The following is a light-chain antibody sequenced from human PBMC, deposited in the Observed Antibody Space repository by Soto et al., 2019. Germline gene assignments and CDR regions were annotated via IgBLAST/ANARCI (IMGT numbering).Light chain of an antibody. CDR3: QQYSSAPFT. J-gene: IGKJ3*01. Sequence: DIQMTQSPSPLSASVGDRVTITCRASQGISHYLAWYQQKPGKVPKLLIYSASTLQSGVPSRFSGSGSGTDFPLTISSLQPEDVATYYCQQYSSAPFTFGPGTKVDIK. CDR1: QGISHY. CDR2: SAS. V-gene: IGKV1-27*01.